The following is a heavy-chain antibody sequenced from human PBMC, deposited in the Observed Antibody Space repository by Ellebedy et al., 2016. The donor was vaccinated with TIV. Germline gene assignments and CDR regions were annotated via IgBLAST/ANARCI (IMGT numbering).Heavy chain of an antibody. Sequence: GGSLRLXCAASGFTFSSYGMHWVRQAPGKGLEWVAVIWYDGSNKYYADSVKGRFTISRDNAKNSLYLQMNSLRAEDTAVYYCARVIKRDGYKKFDYWGQGTLVTVSS. CDR2: IWYDGSNK. CDR1: GFTFSSYG. V-gene: IGHV3-33*01. CDR3: ARVIKRDGYKKFDY. J-gene: IGHJ4*02. D-gene: IGHD5-24*01.